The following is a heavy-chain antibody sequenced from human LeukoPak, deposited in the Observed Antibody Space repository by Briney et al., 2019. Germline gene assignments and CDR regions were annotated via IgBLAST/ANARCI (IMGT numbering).Heavy chain of an antibody. D-gene: IGHD6-25*01. Sequence: PGGSLRLSCAASSFTFSTYPIHWVRQAPGKGLEWVAVTADDGKDKHYVESVKGRFTVSRDNSKNTLYLQMNSLRVEDTAVYYCARDRHIAASGYYFDYWGQGTLVTVSS. CDR1: SFTFSTYP. CDR2: TADDGKDK. V-gene: IGHV3-30*04. CDR3: ARDRHIAASGYYFDY. J-gene: IGHJ4*02.